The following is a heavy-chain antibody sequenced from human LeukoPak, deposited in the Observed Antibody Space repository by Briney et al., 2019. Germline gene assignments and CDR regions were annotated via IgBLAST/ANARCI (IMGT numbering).Heavy chain of an antibody. CDR2: IYTSGST. CDR3: ASASPYDSSGYYLPHYYFDY. V-gene: IGHV4-4*07. CDR1: GGSISSYY. D-gene: IGHD3-22*01. Sequence: SETLSLTCTVSGGSISSYYWSWIRQPAGKGLEWIGRIYTSGSTNYNPSLKSRVTMSVDTSKNQFSLKLSSVTAADTAVYYCASASPYDSSGYYLPHYYFDYWGQGTLVTVSS. J-gene: IGHJ4*02.